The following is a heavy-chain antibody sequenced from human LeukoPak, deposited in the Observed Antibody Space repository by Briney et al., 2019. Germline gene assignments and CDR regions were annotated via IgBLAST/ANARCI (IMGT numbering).Heavy chain of an antibody. D-gene: IGHD3-3*01. J-gene: IGHJ4*02. Sequence: WQTLSLTCAVYGGSVSGYYWSSIRQPPGKGLEWIGEINHSGSTNYNPSLKSRVTISVDTSKNQFSLKLSSVTAADTAVNYCASGRRDDFWSGYYLPNYFDYWGERTLLAVSS. CDR3: ASGRRDDFWSGYYLPNYFDY. CDR2: INHSGST. CDR1: GGSVSGYY. V-gene: IGHV4-34*01.